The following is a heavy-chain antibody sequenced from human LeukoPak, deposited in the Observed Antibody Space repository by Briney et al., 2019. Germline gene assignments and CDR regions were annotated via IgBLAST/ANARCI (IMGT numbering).Heavy chain of an antibody. CDR3: ARASYSSSWSIDY. D-gene: IGHD6-13*01. V-gene: IGHV6-1*01. Sequence: SQTLSLTCAISGDSVSSNSAAWNWIRQSPSRGLEWLGRTFCRSQCYNDYAVSVKSRIIISPDTSKNQLSLQLNSVTPEDTAVYYCARASYSSSWSIDYWGQGTRVTVSS. CDR2: TFCRSQCYN. J-gene: IGHJ4*02. CDR1: GDSVSSNSAA.